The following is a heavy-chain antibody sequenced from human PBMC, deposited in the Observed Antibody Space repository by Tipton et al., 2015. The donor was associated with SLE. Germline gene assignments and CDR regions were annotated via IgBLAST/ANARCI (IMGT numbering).Heavy chain of an antibody. D-gene: IGHD2-8*01. V-gene: IGHV4-59*08. CDR2: NSYGGGT. CDR1: GGSISTNY. CDR3: ARGMLTWRGAIVGVDV. J-gene: IGHJ6*02. Sequence: TLSLTCSVSGGSISTNYWIWIRQPPGKGLEWIGYNSYGGGTNYNPSLKSRVTMSVDTAKNQFSLKLTSVTAADTAVYYCARGMLTWRGAIVGVDVWGQGTTVNVSS.